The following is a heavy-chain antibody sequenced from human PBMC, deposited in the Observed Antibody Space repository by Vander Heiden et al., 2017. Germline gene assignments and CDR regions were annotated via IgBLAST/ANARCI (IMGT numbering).Heavy chain of an antibody. CDR3: ARAAYCSSTSCYTEYYYYYYGMDV. V-gene: IGHV1-69*10. CDR1: GGTFSSYA. Sequence: QVQLVQSGAEVKKPGSSVKVSCQASGGTFSSYALSWVRQAPGQGLEWMGGIIPILGIANYAQKFQGRVTITADKSTSTAYMELSSLRSEDTAVYYCARAAYCSSTSCYTEYYYYYYGMDVWGQGTTVTVSS. D-gene: IGHD2-2*02. J-gene: IGHJ6*02. CDR2: IIPILGIA.